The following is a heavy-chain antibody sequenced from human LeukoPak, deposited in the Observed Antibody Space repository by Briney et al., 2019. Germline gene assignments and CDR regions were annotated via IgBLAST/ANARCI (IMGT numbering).Heavy chain of an antibody. J-gene: IGHJ4*02. CDR1: GFTFSSYA. Sequence: GGSLRLPCAASGFTFSSYAMSWVRQAPGKGLEWVSAISGSGGSTYYADSVKGRFTISRDNSKNTLYLQMNSLRAEDTAVYYCAKARYNWNDFDFDYWGQGTLVTVSS. CDR2: ISGSGGST. D-gene: IGHD1-1*01. V-gene: IGHV3-23*01. CDR3: AKARYNWNDFDFDY.